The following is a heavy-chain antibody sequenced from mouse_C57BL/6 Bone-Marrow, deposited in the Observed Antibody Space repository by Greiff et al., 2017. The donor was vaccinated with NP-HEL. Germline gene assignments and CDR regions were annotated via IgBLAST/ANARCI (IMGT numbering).Heavy chain of an antibody. D-gene: IGHD1-1*01. CDR2: IYPRDGST. V-gene: IGHV1-78*01. CDR3: ASSVFITTVPDYFDY. J-gene: IGHJ2*01. CDR1: GYTFTDHT. Sequence: QVQLQQSDAELVKPGASVKISCKVSGYTFTDHTIHWMKQRPEQGLEWIGYIYPRDGSTKYNEKFKGKATLTADKSSSTAYMQLNSLTSEDSAVYFCASSVFITTVPDYFDYWGQGTTLTVSS.